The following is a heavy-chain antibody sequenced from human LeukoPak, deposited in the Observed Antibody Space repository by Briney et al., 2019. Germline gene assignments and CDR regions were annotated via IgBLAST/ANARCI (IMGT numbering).Heavy chain of an antibody. CDR3: AKDRDTGYSKTHLHY. CDR2: IRYDGSNK. D-gene: IGHD6-13*01. Sequence: PGGSLRLSCAASGFTFSSYAMSWVRQAPGKGLEWVAFIRYDGSNKYYADSVKGRFTISRDNSKNTLYLQMNSLRAEDTAVYYCAKDRDTGYSKTHLHYWGQVTLVTVSS. J-gene: IGHJ4*02. CDR1: GFTFSSYA. V-gene: IGHV3-30*02.